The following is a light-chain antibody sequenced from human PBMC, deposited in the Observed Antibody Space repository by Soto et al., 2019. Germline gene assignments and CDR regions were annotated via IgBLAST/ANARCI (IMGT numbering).Light chain of an antibody. CDR3: QQYNNWPLT. V-gene: IGKV3-15*01. Sequence: EIVLTQTPATLSLSPGERATLSCRASQSISTYLAWYPQKPGQAPRLLIYGASSRATGIPVRFSGSGSGTEFTLTISSLQSEDFAVYYCQQYNNWPLTFGQGTRLEIK. CDR1: QSISTY. CDR2: GAS. J-gene: IGKJ5*01.